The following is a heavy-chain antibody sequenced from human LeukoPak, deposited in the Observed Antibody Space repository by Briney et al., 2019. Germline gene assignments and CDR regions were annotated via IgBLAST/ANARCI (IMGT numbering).Heavy chain of an antibody. CDR3: ARDNQYDSSGYYPPGY. CDR1: GGTFSSYA. CDR2: ISAYNGNT. V-gene: IGHV1-18*01. D-gene: IGHD3-22*01. Sequence: ASVKVSCKASGGTFSSYAISWVRQAPGQGLEWMGWISAYNGNTNYAQKLQGRVTMTTDTSTSTAYMELRSLRSDDTAVYYCARDNQYDSSGYYPPGYWGQGTLVTVSS. J-gene: IGHJ4*02.